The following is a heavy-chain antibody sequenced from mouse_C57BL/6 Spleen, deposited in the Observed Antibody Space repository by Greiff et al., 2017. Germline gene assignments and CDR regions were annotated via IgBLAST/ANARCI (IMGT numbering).Heavy chain of an antibody. V-gene: IGHV1-7*01. CDR3: ARSGILAYYSNHWVYFDY. CDR1: GYTFTSYW. CDR2: INPSSGYT. D-gene: IGHD2-5*01. Sequence: VKLQESGAELAKPGASVKLSCKASGYTFTSYWMHWVKQRPGQGLEWIGYINPSSGYTKYNQKFKDKATLTADKSSSTAYMQLSSLTYEDSAVYYCARSGILAYYSNHWVYFDYWGQGTTLTVSS. J-gene: IGHJ2*01.